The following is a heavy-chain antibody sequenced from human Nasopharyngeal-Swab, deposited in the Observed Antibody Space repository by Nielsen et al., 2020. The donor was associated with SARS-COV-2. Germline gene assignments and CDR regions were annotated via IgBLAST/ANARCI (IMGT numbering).Heavy chain of an antibody. CDR1: GVSISSGSYY. CDR2: MYTSGST. CDR3: AREDRWTLTSFYYALDV. J-gene: IGHJ6*02. V-gene: IGHV4-61*09. Sequence: SETLSLTCSVSGVSISSGSYYWSWIRQPAGKGREWIGHMYTSGSTNYNPSLKSRVAISMDTSKNQFSLRLSSVTAADTAVYYCAREDRWTLTSFYYALDVWGQGSTVTVSS. D-gene: IGHD3-9*01.